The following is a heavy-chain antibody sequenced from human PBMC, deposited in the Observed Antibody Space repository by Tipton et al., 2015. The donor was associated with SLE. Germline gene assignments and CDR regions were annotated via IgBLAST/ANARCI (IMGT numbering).Heavy chain of an antibody. D-gene: IGHD6-19*01. CDR3: ARARGIAVAGHDAFDI. CDR1: GGSISSSSYY. V-gene: IGHV4-61*02. Sequence: TLSLTCTVSGGSISSSSYYWSWIRQPAGKGLEWIGRIYTSGSTNYNPSLKSRVTISVDTSKNQFSLKLSSVTAADTAVYYCARARGIAVAGHDAFDIWGQGTMVTVSS. J-gene: IGHJ3*02. CDR2: IYTSGST.